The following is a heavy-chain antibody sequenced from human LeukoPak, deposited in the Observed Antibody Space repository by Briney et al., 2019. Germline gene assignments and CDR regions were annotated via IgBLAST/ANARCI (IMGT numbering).Heavy chain of an antibody. Sequence: PGGSLRLSCAASGFTFSSYGMSWVRQAPGKGLEWVSAISGSGGSTYYADSVKGRFTISRDNSKNTLYLQMNSLRAEDTAVYYCANWNDPYYYYYMDVWGKGTTVTISS. CDR2: ISGSGGST. CDR3: ANWNDPYYYYYMDV. V-gene: IGHV3-23*01. CDR1: GFTFSSYG. J-gene: IGHJ6*03. D-gene: IGHD1-1*01.